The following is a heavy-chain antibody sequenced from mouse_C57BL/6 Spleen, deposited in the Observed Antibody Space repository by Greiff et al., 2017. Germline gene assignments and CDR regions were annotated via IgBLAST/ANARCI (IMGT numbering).Heavy chain of an antibody. V-gene: IGHV1-18*01. CDR2: INPNNGGT. Sequence: EVKLQESGPELVKPGASVKIPCKASGYTFTDYNMDWVKQSHGKSLEWIGDINPNNGGTIYNQKFKGKATLTVDKSSSTAYMELRSLTSEDTAVYYCARGAYGYDWFAYWGQGTLVTVSA. J-gene: IGHJ3*01. CDR1: GYTFTDYN. CDR3: ARGAYGYDWFAY. D-gene: IGHD2-2*01.